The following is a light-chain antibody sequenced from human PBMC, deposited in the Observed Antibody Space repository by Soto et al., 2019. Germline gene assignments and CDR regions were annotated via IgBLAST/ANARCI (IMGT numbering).Light chain of an antibody. V-gene: IGKV1-5*03. CDR1: QSISSW. CDR3: HQYNSYPWT. Sequence: DIQMTQSPSTLSASVGDRVTITCRASQSISSWLAWYQQKPGKAPKLLIYKASSLESGVPSRFSGSGSGTEFTLTISSLQPGDFATYYCHQYNSYPWTFGQGTKVEMK. J-gene: IGKJ1*01. CDR2: KAS.